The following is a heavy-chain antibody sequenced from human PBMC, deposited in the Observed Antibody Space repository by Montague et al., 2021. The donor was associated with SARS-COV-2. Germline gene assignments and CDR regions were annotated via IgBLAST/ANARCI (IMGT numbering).Heavy chain of an antibody. V-gene: IGHV2-5*02. J-gene: IGHJ4*02. D-gene: IGHD3-10*01. CDR1: GFSLTSSGVA. Sequence: PALVKPTQTLTLTCTFSGFSLTSSGVAVGWIRQPPGKALEWLALIYWDGTKRYNPSLKTRLTATQDTSKNQVVLTLTNVDPVDTATYYCAHRPPYYSISGAWDVGCFDYWGQGALVTVSS. CDR3: AHRPPYYSISGAWDVGCFDY. CDR2: IYWDGTK.